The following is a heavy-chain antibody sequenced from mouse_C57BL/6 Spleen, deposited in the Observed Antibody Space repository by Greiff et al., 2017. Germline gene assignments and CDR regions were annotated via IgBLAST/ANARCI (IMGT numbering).Heavy chain of an antibody. CDR2: INPSNGGT. CDR3: ARCPIYYAHGRAPYWYFDV. CDR1: GYTFTSYW. J-gene: IGHJ1*03. Sequence: QVQLQQPGTELVKPGASVKLSCKASGYTFTSYWMPWVKQRPGQGLEWIGNINPSNGGTNYNEKFKSKATLTVDKSSSTAYMQLSSLTSAYSAAYDCARCPIYYAHGRAPYWYFDVWGTGTTVTVSS. V-gene: IGHV1-53*01. D-gene: IGHD2-1*01.